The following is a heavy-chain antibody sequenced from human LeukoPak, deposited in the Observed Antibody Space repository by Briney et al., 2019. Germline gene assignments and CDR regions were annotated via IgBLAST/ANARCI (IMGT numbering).Heavy chain of an antibody. Sequence: GASVKVSCKASGGTFSGYAISWVRQAPGQGLEWMGGIIPIFGTANYAQKFQGRVTITADKSTSTAYMELSSLRSEDTAVYYCARDLSVGAKGYYYYMDVWGKGTTVTVSS. CDR3: ARDLSVGAKGYYYYMDV. CDR1: GGTFSGYA. J-gene: IGHJ6*03. D-gene: IGHD3-16*02. V-gene: IGHV1-69*06. CDR2: IIPIFGTA.